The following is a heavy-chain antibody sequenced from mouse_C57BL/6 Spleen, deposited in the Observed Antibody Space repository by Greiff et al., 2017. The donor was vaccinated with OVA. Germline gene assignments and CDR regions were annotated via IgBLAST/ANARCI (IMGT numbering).Heavy chain of an antibody. CDR1: GYTFTSYW. Sequence: QVQLQQPGAELVRPGSSVKLSCKASGYTFTSYWMDWVKQRPGQGLEWIGNINPYDSATHYNQKFKDKATLTVDKSSSTAYMQLSSLTSEDTAVYYCARSAPYYYGSSLYGMDDWGQGTTVTVSS. V-gene: IGHV1-61*01. J-gene: IGHJ4*01. CDR2: INPYDSAT. CDR3: ARSAPYYYGSSLYGMDD. D-gene: IGHD1-1*01.